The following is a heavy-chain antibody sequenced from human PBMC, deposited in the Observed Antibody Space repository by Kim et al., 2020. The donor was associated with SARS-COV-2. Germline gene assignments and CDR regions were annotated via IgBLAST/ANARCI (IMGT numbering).Heavy chain of an antibody. CDR1: GGSISSYY. D-gene: IGHD2-15*01. V-gene: IGHV4-59*01. J-gene: IGHJ4*02. Sequence: SETLSLTCTVSGGSISSYYWSWIRQPPGKGLEWIGYIYYSGSTNYNPSLKSRVTISVDTSKNQFSLKLSSVTAADTAVYYCARAPRGVVDLDYWGQGTLVTVSS. CDR3: ARAPRGVVDLDY. CDR2: IYYSGST.